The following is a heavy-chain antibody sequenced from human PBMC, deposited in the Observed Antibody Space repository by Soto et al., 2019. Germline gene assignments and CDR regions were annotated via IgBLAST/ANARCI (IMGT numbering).Heavy chain of an antibody. D-gene: IGHD3-10*01. CDR2: IWYDGSNK. CDR3: ARVAFYGSGSYHIDY. CDR1: GFTFSSYG. V-gene: IGHV3-33*01. J-gene: IGHJ4*01. Sequence: QVQLLESGGGVVQPGRSLRLSCAASGFTFSSYGMHWVRQAPGKGLEWVAVIWYDGSNKYYADSVKGRFTISRGNSQITLYQRMNSLRAEDTAVYYCARVAFYGSGSYHIDYWGRGTLYTVSS.